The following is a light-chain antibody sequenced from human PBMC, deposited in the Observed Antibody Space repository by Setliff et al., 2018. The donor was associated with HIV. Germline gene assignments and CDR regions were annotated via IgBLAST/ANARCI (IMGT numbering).Light chain of an antibody. CDR1: QSVSGNY. J-gene: IGKJ5*01. V-gene: IGKV3D-20*01. CDR3: HFYGSIIT. Sequence: IVLTQSPGTLSLSLGERATLSCRTSQSVSGNYIAWYQQKPGLAPRLVIYDASHRAAGVPNRFSGSGSGTDFTLTISRLETEDFALYYCHFYGSIITFGQGTRLEIK. CDR2: DAS.